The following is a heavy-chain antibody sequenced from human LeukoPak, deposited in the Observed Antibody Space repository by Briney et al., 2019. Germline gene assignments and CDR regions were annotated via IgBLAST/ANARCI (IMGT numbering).Heavy chain of an antibody. V-gene: IGHV1-46*01. CDR2: INHRGGST. J-gene: IGHJ4*02. CDR1: GYTFTSYY. D-gene: IGHD4-17*01. CDR3: AREDADYTFSFDF. Sequence: ASVKVSCKASGYTFTSYYMHWVRQAPGQGLEWMGIINHRGGSTTYAQKFQGRLTMTRDTSTSTVYMELSSLRSEDTAVYYCAREDADYTFSFDFWGQGTLVTVSS.